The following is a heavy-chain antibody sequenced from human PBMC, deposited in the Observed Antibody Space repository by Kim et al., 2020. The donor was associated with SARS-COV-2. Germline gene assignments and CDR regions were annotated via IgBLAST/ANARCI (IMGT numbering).Heavy chain of an antibody. CDR3: ARGRWLQKLRYFDY. CDR2: INHSGST. V-gene: IGHV4-34*01. J-gene: IGHJ4*02. D-gene: IGHD3-9*01. CDR1: GGSFSGYY. Sequence: SETLSLTCAVYGGSFSGYYWSLIRQPPGKGLEWIGEINHSGSTNYNPSLKSRVTISVDTSKNQFSLKLSSVTAADTAVYYCARGRWLQKLRYFDYWGQGTLVTVSS.